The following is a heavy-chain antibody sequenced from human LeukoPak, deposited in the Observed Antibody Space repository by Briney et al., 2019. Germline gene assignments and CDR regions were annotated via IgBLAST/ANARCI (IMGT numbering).Heavy chain of an antibody. Sequence: GGSLRLSCAASGFTFSSYAMSWVRQAPGKGLEWVSAISGSGGSTYYADSVKGRFTISRDNSKNTLYLQMNSLRAEDTAVYYCAKDLQNEDNYYDSSGYEDWGQGTLVTVSS. CDR2: ISGSGGST. CDR3: AKDLQNEDNYYDSSGYED. D-gene: IGHD3-22*01. CDR1: GFTFSSYA. J-gene: IGHJ4*02. V-gene: IGHV3-23*01.